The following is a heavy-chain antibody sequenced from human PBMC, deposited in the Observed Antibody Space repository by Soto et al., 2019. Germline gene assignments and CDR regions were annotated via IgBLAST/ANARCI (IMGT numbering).Heavy chain of an antibody. CDR2: IIPIFGTA. J-gene: IGHJ4*02. CDR3: ARSKKVGATFFDY. D-gene: IGHD1-26*01. V-gene: IGHV1-69*13. CDR1: GGTFSSYA. Sequence: GXSVKVSCKSSGGTFSSYAISWVRQAPGQGLEWMGGIIPIFGTANYAQKFQGRVTITADESTSTAYMELSSLRSEDTAVYYFARSKKVGATFFDYWGQGTLVTVSS.